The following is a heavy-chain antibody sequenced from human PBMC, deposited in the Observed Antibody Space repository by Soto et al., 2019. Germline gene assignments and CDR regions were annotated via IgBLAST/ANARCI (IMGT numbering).Heavy chain of an antibody. D-gene: IGHD6-19*01. CDR3: ARVLTAYSSRYNWLAP. V-gene: IGHV1-18*01. Sequence: ASVKVSCKASGYTFTSYGISWVRQAPGQGLEWMGWISAYNGNTNYAQKLQGRVTMTTDTSTSTAYMELRSLRSDYTAVYYCARVLTAYSSRYNWLAPWGQGSLVLGSS. J-gene: IGHJ5*02. CDR2: ISAYNGNT. CDR1: GYTFTSYG.